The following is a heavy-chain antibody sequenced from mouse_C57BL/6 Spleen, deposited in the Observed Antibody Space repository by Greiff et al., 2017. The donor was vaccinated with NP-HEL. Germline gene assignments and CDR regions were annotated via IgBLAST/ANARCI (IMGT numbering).Heavy chain of an antibody. Sequence: QVQLQQSGPELVKHGASVKLSCKASGYTFTSYDINWVKQRPGQGLERIGWLYPSDGSTQYNEKLKGKATLTVDTSSSHAYMELDSLTSEDSAVYFWARKGQLGSAMDYWGQGTSVTVSS. D-gene: IGHD4-1*02. V-gene: IGHV1-85*01. CDR1: GYTFTSYD. J-gene: IGHJ4*01. CDR3: ARKGQLGSAMDY. CDR2: LYPSDGST.